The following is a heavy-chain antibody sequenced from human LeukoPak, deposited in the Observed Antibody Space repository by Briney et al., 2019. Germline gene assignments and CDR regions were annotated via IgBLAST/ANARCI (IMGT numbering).Heavy chain of an antibody. D-gene: IGHD2-2*01. CDR2: ISAYNGNT. CDR1: GYTFTSYG. J-gene: IGHJ5*02. CDR3: ARVIVVVPAATGGWFDP. Sequence: ASVKVSCKASGYTFTSYGVSWVRQAPGQGLEWMGWISAYNGNTNYAQKLQGRVTMTTDTSTSTAYMELRSLRSDDTAVYYCARVIVVVPAATGGWFDPWGQGTLVTVSS. V-gene: IGHV1-18*01.